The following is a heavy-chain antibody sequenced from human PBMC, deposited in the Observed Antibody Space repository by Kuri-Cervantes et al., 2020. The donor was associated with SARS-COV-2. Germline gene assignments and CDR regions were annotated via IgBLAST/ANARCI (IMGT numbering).Heavy chain of an antibody. Sequence: SETLSLTCAVSGGSISSGDYYWSWIRQPPGKGLEWIGYIYYSGSTYYNPSLKSRVTISVDTSKNQFSLKLSSVTAADTAVYYCARGIVVVPAAANWFDPWGQGTLVTVSS. CDR2: IYYSGST. CDR3: ARGIVVVPAAANWFDP. J-gene: IGHJ5*02. CDR1: GGSISSGDYY. V-gene: IGHV4-30-4*08. D-gene: IGHD2-2*01.